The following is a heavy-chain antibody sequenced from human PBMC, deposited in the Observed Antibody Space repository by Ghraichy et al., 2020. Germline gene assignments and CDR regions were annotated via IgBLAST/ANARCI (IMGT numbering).Heavy chain of an antibody. CDR1: GFTFSSYS. Sequence: GGSLRLSCAASGFTFSSYSMNWVRQAPGKGLEWVSSISSSSSYIYYADSVKGRFTISRDNAKNSLYLQMNSLRAEDTAVYYCARDQTAGPPTYYYYYYYMDVWGKGTTVTVSS. CDR3: ARDQTAGPPTYYYYYYYMDV. V-gene: IGHV3-21*01. J-gene: IGHJ6*03. CDR2: ISSSSSYI. D-gene: IGHD6-13*01.